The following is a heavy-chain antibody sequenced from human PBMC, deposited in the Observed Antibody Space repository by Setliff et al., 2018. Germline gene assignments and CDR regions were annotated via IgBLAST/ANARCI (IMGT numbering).Heavy chain of an antibody. CDR2: IKSKSEGGTT. CDR1: GYPFSNAW. Sequence: RLSCAASGYPFSNAWMSWVRQAPGKGLEWVGRIKSKSEGGTTDQAAPVKGRFTVSGDDSKNTLYLHMNSLKTEDTAMYYCTGGGHAFDIWGQGTMVTVSS. V-gene: IGHV3-15*01. CDR3: TGGGHAFDI. J-gene: IGHJ3*02. D-gene: IGHD3-16*01.